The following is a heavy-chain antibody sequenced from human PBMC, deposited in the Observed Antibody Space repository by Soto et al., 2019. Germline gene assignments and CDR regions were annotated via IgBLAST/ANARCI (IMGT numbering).Heavy chain of an antibody. CDR3: ARPYGGKIGDAPDL. CDR1: GFTFSTYA. D-gene: IGHD4-17*01. J-gene: IGHJ3*01. Sequence: GGSLRLSCAASGFTFSTYAMSWVRQVPGKGLEWVSTISDAAGSAYYVDSVKGRFTISRDNSKKTLYLQMNSLRAEDTAVYYCARPYGGKIGDAPDLWGQGTMVTVSS. V-gene: IGHV3-23*01. CDR2: ISDAAGSA.